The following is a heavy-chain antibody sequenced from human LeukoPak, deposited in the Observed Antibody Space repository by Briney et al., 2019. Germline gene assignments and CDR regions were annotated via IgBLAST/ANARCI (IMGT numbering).Heavy chain of an antibody. V-gene: IGHV2-5*02. D-gene: IGHD2-8*02. CDR1: GFSLNSHLEG. Sequence: ESGPTLVTPPQTLTLTYAFSGFSLNSHLEGVGWIRQPPGKALEWLAIIYWDDDKRYSSSLKTRLTVTKDHSKNQVVLTMTNVGPADTGTYYCAHTGGALKALDYWGQGTLVTVSS. CDR2: IYWDDDK. CDR3: AHTGGALKALDY. J-gene: IGHJ4*02.